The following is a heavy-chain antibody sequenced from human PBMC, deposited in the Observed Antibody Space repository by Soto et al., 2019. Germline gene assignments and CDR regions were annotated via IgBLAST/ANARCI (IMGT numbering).Heavy chain of an antibody. CDR1: GYTFTSYG. V-gene: IGHV1-18*01. J-gene: IGHJ6*02. Sequence: ATVKVSCKASGYTFTSYGISWVRQAPGQGLEWMEWISAYNGNTNYAQKLQGRVTMTTDTSTSTAYMELRSLRSDDTAVYYCARAHGSSGWYLYYYYGMDVWGQGTTVTVSS. D-gene: IGHD6-19*01. CDR2: ISAYNGNT. CDR3: ARAHGSSGWYLYYYYGMDV.